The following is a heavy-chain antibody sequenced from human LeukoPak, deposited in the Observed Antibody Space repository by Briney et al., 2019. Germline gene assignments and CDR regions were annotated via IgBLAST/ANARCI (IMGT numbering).Heavy chain of an antibody. CDR3: AKDREMDYGDYNFDY. CDR2: ISGSGGST. D-gene: IGHD4-17*01. V-gene: IGHV3-23*01. CDR1: GFTFSSYA. J-gene: IGHJ4*02. Sequence: GGSLRLSCAASGFTFSSYAMSWVRQAPGKGLEWVSAISGSGGSTYYADSVNGRFTISRDNSKNTLYMQMNSLRAEDTAVYYCAKDREMDYGDYNFDYWGQGTLGTVSS.